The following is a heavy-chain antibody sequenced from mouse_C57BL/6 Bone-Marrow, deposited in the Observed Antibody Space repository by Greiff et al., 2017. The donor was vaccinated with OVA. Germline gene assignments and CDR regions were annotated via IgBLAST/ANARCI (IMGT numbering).Heavy chain of an antibody. CDR1: VVSLRTFGLG. V-gene: IGHV8-8*01. J-gene: IGHJ4*01. CDR3: ARYYSNYYYAMDY. D-gene: IGHD2-5*01. CDR2: IWWDDDK. Sequence: QVTLKVSGPGIFHSSQTLRLTCSFPVVSLRTFGLGVGWIRQPSGKGLEWLAHIWWDDDKYYNPALKNRLTISQDTSKNQVFLKIANVDTADTATYYCARYYSNYYYAMDYWGQGTSVTVSS.